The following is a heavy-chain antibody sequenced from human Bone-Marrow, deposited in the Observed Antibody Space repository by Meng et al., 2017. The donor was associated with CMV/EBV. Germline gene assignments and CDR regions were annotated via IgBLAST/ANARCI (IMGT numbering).Heavy chain of an antibody. Sequence: ASVKVSCKASGYTFTGYYMHWVRQAPGQGLEWMGWINPNSGGTNYAQKFQGRVTMTRDTSISTAYMELSRLRSDDTAVYYCARTPRVVPAAMDYWGQGTLVTASS. D-gene: IGHD2-2*01. CDR2: INPNSGGT. CDR1: GYTFTGYY. V-gene: IGHV1-2*02. CDR3: ARTPRVVPAAMDY. J-gene: IGHJ4*02.